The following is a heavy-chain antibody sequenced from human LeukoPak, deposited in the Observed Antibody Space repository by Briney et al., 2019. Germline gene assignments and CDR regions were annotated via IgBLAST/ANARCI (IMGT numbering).Heavy chain of an antibody. CDR1: GFTFSSYW. Sequence: GGSLRLSCAASGFTFSSYWMSWVRQAPGKGLEWVANIKQDGGEKYYVDSVKGRFTISRDNAKNSLYLQMNSLRAEDTAVYYCARDRIDSAGYYNWGGNDAFDIWGQGTMVTVSS. D-gene: IGHD3-9*01. J-gene: IGHJ3*02. CDR2: IKQDGGEK. V-gene: IGHV3-7*01. CDR3: ARDRIDSAGYYNWGGNDAFDI.